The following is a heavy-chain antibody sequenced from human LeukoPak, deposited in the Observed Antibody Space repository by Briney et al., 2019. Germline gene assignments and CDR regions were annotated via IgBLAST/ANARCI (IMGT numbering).Heavy chain of an antibody. CDR3: AREFKGPGIAPLTAVGLSY. Sequence: ASVKVSCKASGYTFTSYCMHWVRQAPGQGLEWMGIINPSGGSTSYAQKFQGRVTMTRDTSTSTVYMELSSLRSEDTAVYYCAREFKGPGIAPLTAVGLSYWGQGTLVTVSS. CDR2: INPSGGST. CDR1: GYTFTSYC. D-gene: IGHD6-13*01. V-gene: IGHV1-46*01. J-gene: IGHJ4*02.